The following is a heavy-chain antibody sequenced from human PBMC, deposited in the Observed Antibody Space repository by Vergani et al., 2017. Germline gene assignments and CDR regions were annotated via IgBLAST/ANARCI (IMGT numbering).Heavy chain of an antibody. D-gene: IGHD1-26*01. J-gene: IGHJ4*02. V-gene: IGHV3-9*01. CDR2: ISWNSGSI. Sequence: EVQLVESGGGLVQPGRSLRLSCAASGFTFDDYAMHWVRQAPGKGLEWVSGISWNSGSIGYADSVKGRFTISRDNAKNSLYLQMNSLRAEDTALYYCAKDISGSYFDCGGEGSLVTVSS. CDR3: AKDISGSYFDC. CDR1: GFTFDDYA.